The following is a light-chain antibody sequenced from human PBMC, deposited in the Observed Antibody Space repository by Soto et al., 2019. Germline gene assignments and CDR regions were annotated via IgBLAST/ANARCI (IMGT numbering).Light chain of an antibody. Sequence: QSVLTQPPSASGTPGQRVTISCSGSSSNIGSNYVYWYQQLPGTAPQLLIYSNNQRPSWVPYRFSGSKSGTSASLAISGLRSADEADYYCAAWDDSLSVYVFGTGTKLTVL. CDR3: AAWDDSLSVYV. CDR2: SNN. J-gene: IGLJ1*01. V-gene: IGLV1-47*02. CDR1: SSNIGSNY.